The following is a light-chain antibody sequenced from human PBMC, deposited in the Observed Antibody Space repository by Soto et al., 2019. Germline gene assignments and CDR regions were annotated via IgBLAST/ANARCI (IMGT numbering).Light chain of an antibody. J-gene: IGKJ1*01. CDR2: LDS. V-gene: IGKV2-28*01. CDR3: MQSLETPWT. CDR1: QRLLHSNGYNY. Sequence: IVMTQSPLSLTVTPGEPASISCRSSQRLLHSNGYNYLEWYLQKPGQSPQLLINLDSDRASGVPDRFSSSGSGTDFTLKISRVEAEDVGLYYCMQSLETPWTFGQGTKVDIK.